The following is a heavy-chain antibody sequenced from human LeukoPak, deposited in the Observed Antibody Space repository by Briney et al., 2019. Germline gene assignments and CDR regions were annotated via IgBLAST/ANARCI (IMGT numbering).Heavy chain of an antibody. CDR1: GGSISGSSYY. J-gene: IGHJ6*01. V-gene: IGHV4-39*07. Sequence: SETLSLTCTVSGGSISGSSYYWGWIRQPPGKGLEWIGSIYYSGSTNYNPSLKSRVTISVDTSKNQFSLKLSSVTAADTAVYYCARVGYCSSTSCHTLDYYGMDVWGQGTTVTVSS. CDR3: ARVGYCSSTSCHTLDYYGMDV. D-gene: IGHD2-2*03. CDR2: IYYSGST.